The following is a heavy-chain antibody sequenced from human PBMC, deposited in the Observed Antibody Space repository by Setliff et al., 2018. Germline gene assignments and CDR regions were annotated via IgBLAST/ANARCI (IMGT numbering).Heavy chain of an antibody. J-gene: IGHJ3*02. CDR3: ARDLDYQYYYDSSGRDAFDI. CDR2: ISAYNGNT. D-gene: IGHD3-22*01. Sequence: ASVKVSCKAFGYTSINYGITWVRQAPGQGLEWMGWISAYNGNTNYAQKLQGRVTMTTDTSTSTAYMELRSLRSDDTAVYYCARDLDYQYYYDSSGRDAFDIWGQGTMVTVSS. V-gene: IGHV1-18*01. CDR1: GYTSINYG.